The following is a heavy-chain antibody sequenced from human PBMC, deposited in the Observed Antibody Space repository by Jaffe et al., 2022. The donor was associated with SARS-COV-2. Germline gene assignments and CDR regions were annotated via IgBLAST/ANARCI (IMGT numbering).Heavy chain of an antibody. D-gene: IGHD6-19*01. J-gene: IGHJ4*02. V-gene: IGHV3-23*01. Sequence: EVQLLESGGGLVQPGGSLRLSCAASGFTFSDQAMSWVRQAPGKGLEWVSAISGSGDSTYYVDSVKGRFTISRDTSKNTLYLQMNSLRAEDTAVYYCATKHFSGWYFDYWGQGTLITVSS. CDR1: GFTFSDQA. CDR2: ISGSGDST. CDR3: ATKHFSGWYFDY.